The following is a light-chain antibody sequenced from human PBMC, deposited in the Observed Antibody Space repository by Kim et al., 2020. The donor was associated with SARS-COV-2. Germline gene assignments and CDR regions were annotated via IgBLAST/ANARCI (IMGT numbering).Light chain of an antibody. J-gene: IGKJ5*01. CDR1: QSFISY. V-gene: IGKV1-39*01. Sequence: ASVGNRVTITCRAGQSFISYLSGYQQKRGKAPKLRIYTAASLHSGVPSRFSGSGYGTDVTLTISSLQPEDFASYYCQQSYSMPVTFGQGTRLEIK. CDR3: QQSYSMPVT. CDR2: TAA.